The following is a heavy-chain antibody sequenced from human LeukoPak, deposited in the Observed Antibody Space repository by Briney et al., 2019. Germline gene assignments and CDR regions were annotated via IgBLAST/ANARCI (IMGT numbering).Heavy chain of an antibody. CDR3: VPTSTYAFDW. CDR2: IHANTGNP. V-gene: IGHV7-4-1*02. Sequence: ASVKVSCKASGYTFTSYAMNWVRQAPGQGLEWMGWIHANTGNPTYVQGFTGRFVFSLDSSVTTAYLHISSLKAEDTAVYYCVPTSTYAFDWWGQGTLVTVSS. D-gene: IGHD2-2*01. CDR1: GYTFTSYA. J-gene: IGHJ4*02.